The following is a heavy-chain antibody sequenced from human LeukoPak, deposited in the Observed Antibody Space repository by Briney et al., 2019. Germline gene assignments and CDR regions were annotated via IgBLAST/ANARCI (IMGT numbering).Heavy chain of an antibody. D-gene: IGHD6-19*01. CDR2: ISGSGGST. CDR3: AKDLAPMGNMAVAGTGWFAP. Sequence: GGFLRLSCAASGFTFSSYAMSWVRQAPGKGLEWVSAISGSGGSTYYADSVKGRFTISRDNSKNTLYLQMNSLRAEDTAVYYCAKDLAPMGNMAVAGTGWFAPWAREPWSPSPQ. CDR1: GFTFSSYA. J-gene: IGHJ5*02. V-gene: IGHV3-23*01.